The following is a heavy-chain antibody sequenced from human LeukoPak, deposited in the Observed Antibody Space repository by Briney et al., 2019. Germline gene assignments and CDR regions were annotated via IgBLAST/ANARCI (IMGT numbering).Heavy chain of an antibody. D-gene: IGHD3-22*01. Sequence: SETLSLTRAVYGGSFSGYYWSWIRQPPGKGLEWIGEINHSGSTNYNPSLKSRVTISVDTSKNQFSLKLSSATAADTAVYYCARGDYYDSSGYYKNWGQGTLVTVSS. J-gene: IGHJ4*02. CDR2: INHSGST. V-gene: IGHV4-34*01. CDR1: GGSFSGYY. CDR3: ARGDYYDSSGYYKN.